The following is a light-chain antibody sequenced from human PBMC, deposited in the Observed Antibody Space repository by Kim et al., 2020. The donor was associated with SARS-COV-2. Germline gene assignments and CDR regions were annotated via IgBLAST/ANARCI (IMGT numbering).Light chain of an antibody. Sequence: SYELTQPPSLSVSPGQTARITCSGATLPEKQTYWYPQKPGQPPLLVIYKDNERPSGLPGRFSGSSSGTTVPLTISGVQAEAAPDSYCQSAHGSATYVFG. J-gene: IGLJ1*01. V-gene: IGLV3-25*03. CDR3: QSAHGSATYV. CDR2: KDN. CDR1: TLPEKQ.